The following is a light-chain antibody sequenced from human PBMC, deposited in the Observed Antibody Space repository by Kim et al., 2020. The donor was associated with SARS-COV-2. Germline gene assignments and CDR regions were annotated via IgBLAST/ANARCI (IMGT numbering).Light chain of an antibody. V-gene: IGLV3-19*01. CDR1: SRRSYY. Sequence: VTLGQTVRITCQGDSRRSYYATWNKQTPGQAPIVVIYGKNNRPSGIPDRFSGSSSGNTDSLTITGTQAGDEDDYYCKSRDSNDNVVFGGGTKLTVL. CDR3: KSRDSNDNVV. CDR2: GKN. J-gene: IGLJ2*01.